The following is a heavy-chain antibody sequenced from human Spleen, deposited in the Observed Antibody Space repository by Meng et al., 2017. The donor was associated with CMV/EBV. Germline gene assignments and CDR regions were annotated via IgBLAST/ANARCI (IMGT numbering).Heavy chain of an antibody. CDR1: GGSISSYY. V-gene: IGHV4-59*01. Sequence: GSLRLSCTVSGGSISSYYWSWIRQPPGKGLEWIGYIYYSGSTNYNPSLKSRVTISVDTSKNQFSLKLSSVTAADTAVYYCARGTQRDTTYYYDSSGYYYFPWGQGTLVTVSS. D-gene: IGHD3-22*01. CDR2: IYYSGST. CDR3: ARGTQRDTTYYYDSSGYYYFP. J-gene: IGHJ5*02.